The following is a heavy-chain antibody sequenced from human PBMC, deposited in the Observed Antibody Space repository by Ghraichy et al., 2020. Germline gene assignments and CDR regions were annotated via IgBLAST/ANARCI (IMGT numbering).Heavy chain of an antibody. CDR1: GFTFSRYS. D-gene: IGHD4-23*01. J-gene: IGHJ6*02. CDR3: ARGSRVVRFYYYDGMDV. Sequence: GSLRLSCVGSGFTFSRYSMNWVRQSPGKGLEWVSYITSSSRNTFYADSVKGRFTISRDNAQNSLSLQMNSLRDEDTAVYYCARGSRVVRFYYYDGMDVWGQGTTVTVSS. V-gene: IGHV3-48*02. CDR2: ITSSSRNT.